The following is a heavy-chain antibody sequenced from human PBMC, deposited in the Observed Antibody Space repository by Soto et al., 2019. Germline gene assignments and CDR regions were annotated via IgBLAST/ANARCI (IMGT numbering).Heavy chain of an antibody. CDR3: AKDRGVVRGVIITFGY. CDR2: ISGSGGST. CDR1: GFTFSSYA. J-gene: IGHJ4*02. Sequence: GGSLRLSCAASGFTFSSYAMSWVRQAPGKGLEWVSAISGSGGSTYYADSVKGRFTISRDNSKNTLYLQMNSLRAEDTAVYYCAKDRGVVRGVIITFGYWGQGTLVTVSS. D-gene: IGHD3-10*01. V-gene: IGHV3-23*01.